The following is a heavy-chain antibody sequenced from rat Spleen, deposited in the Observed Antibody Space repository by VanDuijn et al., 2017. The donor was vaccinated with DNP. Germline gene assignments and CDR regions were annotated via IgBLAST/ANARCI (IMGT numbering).Heavy chain of an antibody. Sequence: EVQLVESGGGLVQPGRSLQLSCAAAGFTFSDYYMAWVRQAPTKGLELVAYIRYDGSRTYYRDSVRGRFTISRDDAKSTLYLQMDSLRSEDTATYFCATDFERGYWGQGVMVTVSS. V-gene: IGHV5-20*01. D-gene: IGHD1-11*01. CDR2: IRYDGSRT. CDR3: ATDFERGY. CDR1: GFTFSDYY. J-gene: IGHJ2*01.